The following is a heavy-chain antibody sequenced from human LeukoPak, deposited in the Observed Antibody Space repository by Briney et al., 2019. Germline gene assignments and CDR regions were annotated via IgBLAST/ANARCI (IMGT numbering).Heavy chain of an antibody. CDR2: INPNSGGT. CDR1: GYTFTGYY. J-gene: IGHJ5*02. V-gene: IGHV1-2*02. Sequence: ASVKVSCKASGYTFTGYYMHWVRQAPGQGLEWMGWINPNSGGTNYAQKFQGRVTMTRDTSISTAYMELSRLRSDDTAVYYCARLGGGNNNWFDPWGQGTLVTVSS. D-gene: IGHD4-23*01. CDR3: ARLGGGNNNWFDP.